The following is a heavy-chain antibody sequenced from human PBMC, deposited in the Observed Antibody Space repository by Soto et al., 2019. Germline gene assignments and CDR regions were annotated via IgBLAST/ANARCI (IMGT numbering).Heavy chain of an antibody. D-gene: IGHD3-10*01. CDR3: AKSGSGTYGIDS. CDR2: IYYRGNN. V-gene: IGHV4-59*01. Sequence: SETLSLTCSVSGGSINDYYWSWIRQSPGKGLEWIGFIYYRGNNNYNPSLKSRVTMSLDASTNQFSLKLRSVAAADTAVYYCAKSGSGTYGIDSWGQGTLVTVSS. CDR1: GGSINDYY. J-gene: IGHJ5*01.